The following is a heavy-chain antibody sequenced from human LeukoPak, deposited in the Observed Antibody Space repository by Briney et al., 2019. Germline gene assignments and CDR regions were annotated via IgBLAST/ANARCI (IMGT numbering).Heavy chain of an antibody. CDR3: ARQQFYGSGSYMGDY. Sequence: GESLKISCKGSGYSFTGYWIGWVRQMPGKGLEWMGIIYPGDSDTRYSPSFQGQVTISADKSISTAYLQWSSLKASDTAMYYCARQQFYGSGSYMGDYWGQGTLVTVSS. J-gene: IGHJ4*02. V-gene: IGHV5-51*01. CDR2: IYPGDSDT. D-gene: IGHD3-10*01. CDR1: GYSFTGYW.